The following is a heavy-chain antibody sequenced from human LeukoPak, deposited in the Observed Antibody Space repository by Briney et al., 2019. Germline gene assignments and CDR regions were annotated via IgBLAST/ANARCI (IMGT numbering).Heavy chain of an antibody. J-gene: IGHJ4*02. Sequence: PSQTLSLTCTVSGGSISSGNYYWSWIRQPAGKGLEYIARIFTDGSTHYNPSLKSRVTISVDTSRNQFSLSLSSVTAADTAVYYCARKAVTGYYFDYWGQGTLVTVSS. D-gene: IGHD6-19*01. V-gene: IGHV4-61*02. CDR2: IFTDGST. CDR3: ARKAVTGYYFDY. CDR1: GGSISSGNYY.